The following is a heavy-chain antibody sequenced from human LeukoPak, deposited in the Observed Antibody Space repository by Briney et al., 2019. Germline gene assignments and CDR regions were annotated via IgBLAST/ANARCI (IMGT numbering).Heavy chain of an antibody. J-gene: IGHJ4*02. Sequence: PGGSLRLSSAASGFTFSSYAMSWVRQAPGRGLEWVSAISGSGGSTYYADCVKGRFTISRDNSKNTLYLQMNSLRAEDTAVYYCVKDDGWVQYANWGQGTLVTVSS. D-gene: IGHD5-24*01. CDR2: ISGSGGST. CDR3: VKDDGWVQYAN. V-gene: IGHV3-23*01. CDR1: GFTFSSYA.